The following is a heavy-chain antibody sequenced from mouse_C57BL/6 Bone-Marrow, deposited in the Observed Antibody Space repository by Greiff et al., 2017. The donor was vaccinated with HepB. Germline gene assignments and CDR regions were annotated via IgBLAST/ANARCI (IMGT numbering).Heavy chain of an antibody. CDR3: ARSPLITTVVDTYYFDY. CDR1: GYAFSSSW. CDR2: IYPGDGDT. Sequence: VQLQQSGPELVKPGASVKISCKASGYAFSSSWMNWVKQRPGKGLEWIGRIYPGDGDTNYNGKFKGQATLTADKSASTAYMQLSSLTSEDSAVYLCARSPLITTVVDTYYFDYGGQGTTLTVSA. V-gene: IGHV1-82*01. D-gene: IGHD1-1*01. J-gene: IGHJ2*01.